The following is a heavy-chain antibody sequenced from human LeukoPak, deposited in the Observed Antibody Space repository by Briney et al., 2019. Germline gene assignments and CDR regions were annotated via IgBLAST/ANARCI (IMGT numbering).Heavy chain of an antibody. D-gene: IGHD6-13*01. CDR3: AKDRPLGDSSSWYVPFDY. V-gene: IGHV3-23*01. Sequence: PGGSLRLSCAGSGFTFRIYAMSWVRQAPGKGLEWVSAISGSGGSTYYADSVKGRFTISRDNSKNTLYLQMNSLRAEDTAVYYCAKDRPLGDSSSWYVPFDYWGQGTLVTVSS. J-gene: IGHJ4*02. CDR2: ISGSGGST. CDR1: GFTFRIYA.